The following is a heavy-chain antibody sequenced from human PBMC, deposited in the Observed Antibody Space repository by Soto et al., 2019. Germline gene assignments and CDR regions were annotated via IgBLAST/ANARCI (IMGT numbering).Heavy chain of an antibody. D-gene: IGHD1-7*01. J-gene: IGHJ4*02. Sequence: PSETLSLTCGVYGGSFRNYYWIWVRQPPGKGLEWIGEVNHSGGATYNPSLQSRVTISLDTTNNHFSLKMTSVTAADTAVYFCASRDPGTSVDYWGQGTLVTVSS. CDR3: ASRDPGTSVDY. V-gene: IGHV4-34*01. CDR1: GGSFRNYY. CDR2: VNHSGGA.